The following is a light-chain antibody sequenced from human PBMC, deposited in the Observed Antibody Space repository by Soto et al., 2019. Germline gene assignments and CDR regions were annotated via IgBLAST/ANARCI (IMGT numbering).Light chain of an antibody. J-gene: IGKJ1*01. V-gene: IGKV3-15*01. CDR3: QQYNTWLWT. CDR1: QNVNAN. Sequence: EVVMTQSPATLSVSPGERATLSCRASQNVNANLAWYQQKPGQAPRLPIHGASTRATGIPARFSGSGFGTEFILTISSLQSEDFAVYYCQQYNTWLWTFGQGTKVEGK. CDR2: GAS.